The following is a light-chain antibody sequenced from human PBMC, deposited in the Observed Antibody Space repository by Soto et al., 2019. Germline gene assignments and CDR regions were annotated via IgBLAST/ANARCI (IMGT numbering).Light chain of an antibody. V-gene: IGKV3-15*01. J-gene: IGKJ2*01. Sequence: EIVMTQSPASLSVSPGDGATLSCRASQSVASNVAWYQQKPGQGPRLLIHGASTRAVGCPARFSGSGSGTDFTLTISSLQSEDFAVYDCQQYHNWPPQYTFGQGTKLQIK. CDR1: QSVASN. CDR3: QQYHNWPPQYT. CDR2: GAS.